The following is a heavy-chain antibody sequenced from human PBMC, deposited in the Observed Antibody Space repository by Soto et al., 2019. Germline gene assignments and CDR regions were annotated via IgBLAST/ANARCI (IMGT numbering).Heavy chain of an antibody. V-gene: IGHV3-30-3*01. D-gene: IGHD6-19*01. CDR1: GITFSSYA. CDR2: LSYDGSNK. Sequence: QVQLVESGGGVVQPGRSLRLSCAASGITFSSYAMHWVRQAPGKGLEWVAVLSYDGSNKYYADSVKGRFTISRDNSKNTLYLQMNSLRAEDTALYFCATAEAVAGIGPFDYWGQVTLVTVSS. CDR3: ATAEAVAGIGPFDY. J-gene: IGHJ4*02.